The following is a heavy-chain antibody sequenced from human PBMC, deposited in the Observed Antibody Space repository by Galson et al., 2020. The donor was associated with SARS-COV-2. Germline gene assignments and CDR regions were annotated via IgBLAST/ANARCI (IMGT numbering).Heavy chain of an antibody. CDR2: INYSGSN. Sequence: SETLSLTCTVSGGSISSSSYYWGRNRQPQGKELEWNGSINYSGSNYYNPSLKRRVTISVDTSKNQFSLKLSTVTAADTAVYYCARSSGSYYLWGSLPFDYWGQGTLVTVPS. V-gene: IGHV4-39*01. CDR1: GGSISSSSYY. CDR3: ARSSGSYYLWGSLPFDY. D-gene: IGHD1-26*01. J-gene: IGHJ4*02.